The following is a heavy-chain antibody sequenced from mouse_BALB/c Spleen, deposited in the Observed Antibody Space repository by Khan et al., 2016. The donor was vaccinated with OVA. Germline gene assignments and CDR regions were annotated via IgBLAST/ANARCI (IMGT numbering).Heavy chain of an antibody. D-gene: IGHD2-14*01. CDR2: INPSNGYT. V-gene: IGHV1-4*01. CDR3: VRDGAYHRNDGWFAY. CDR1: GYTFTSYT. Sequence: QVQLQQSGAELARPGASVKMSCKASGYTFTSYTIHWIKKRPGQGLEWIGYINPSNGYTNYNQKFKDKATLPTDKSSTTAYLQLSSLTSDDSAVDNCVRDGAYHRNDGWFAYWGQGTLVTVSA. J-gene: IGHJ3*01.